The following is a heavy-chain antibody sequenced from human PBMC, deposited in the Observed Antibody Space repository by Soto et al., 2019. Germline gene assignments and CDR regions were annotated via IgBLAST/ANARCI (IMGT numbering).Heavy chain of an antibody. J-gene: IGHJ4*02. Sequence: PSETLSLTCAVSGGSISSGGYSWSWIRQPPGKGLEWIGYIYHSGSTYYNPSLKSRVTISVDTSKNQFSLKLSSVTAADTAVYYCAREGYSYGEIDYWGQGTLVTVSS. CDR1: GGSISSGGYS. D-gene: IGHD5-18*01. V-gene: IGHV4-30-2*05. CDR3: AREGYSYGEIDY. CDR2: IYHSGST.